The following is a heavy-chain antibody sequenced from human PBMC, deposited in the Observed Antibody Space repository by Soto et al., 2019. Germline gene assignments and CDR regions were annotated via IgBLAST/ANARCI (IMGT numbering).Heavy chain of an antibody. J-gene: IGHJ6*02. V-gene: IGHV4-4*02. Sequence: QVQLQESRPGLVKPSGTLSLTCAVSGGSISSSNWWSWVRQPPGKALEWIGEIYHSGSTNYNPSLKSRVTISVDKSKIQFSLKLSSVTAADTAVYYCARDSTVTTSDYYYGMDVWGQGTTVTVSS. D-gene: IGHD4-17*01. CDR2: IYHSGST. CDR3: ARDSTVTTSDYYYGMDV. CDR1: GGSISSSNW.